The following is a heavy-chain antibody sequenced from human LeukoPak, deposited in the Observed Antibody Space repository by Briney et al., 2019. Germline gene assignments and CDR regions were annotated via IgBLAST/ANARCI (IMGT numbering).Heavy chain of an antibody. V-gene: IGHV3-30*03. CDR3: TRDHSSAYLSYYFDY. J-gene: IGHJ4*02. Sequence: PGGSLRLSCAASGFTFSTYGMHWVRQAPGKGLEWVAVISYDGSYKYHADSLKGRFTISRDNPKNTFYLQMNSLRPEDTAVYYCTRDHSSAYLSYYFDYWGQGTLVTVSS. CDR2: ISYDGSYK. D-gene: IGHD3-22*01. CDR1: GFTFSTYG.